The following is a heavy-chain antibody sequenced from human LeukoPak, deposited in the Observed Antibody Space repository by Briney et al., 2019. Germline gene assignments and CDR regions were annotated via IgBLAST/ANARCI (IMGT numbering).Heavy chain of an antibody. CDR2: INHSGST. V-gene: IGHV4-34*01. Sequence: SETLSLTCAVYGGSFSGYHWSWIRQPPGKGLEWIGEINHSGSTNYNPSLKSRVTISVDTSKNQFSLKLSSVTAADTAVYYCASGIAVAGHYFDYWGQGTLVTVSS. J-gene: IGHJ4*02. CDR1: GGSFSGYH. D-gene: IGHD6-19*01. CDR3: ASGIAVAGHYFDY.